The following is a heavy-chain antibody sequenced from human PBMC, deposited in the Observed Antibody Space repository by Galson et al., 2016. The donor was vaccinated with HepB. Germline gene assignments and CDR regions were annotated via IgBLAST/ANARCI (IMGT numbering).Heavy chain of an antibody. V-gene: IGHV1-24*01. CDR3: ATESYSSGWLTYYFYGLDV. D-gene: IGHD6-19*01. CDR1: GYILAELS. Sequence: SVKVSCKVSGYILAELSIHWVRQTPGKGLEWMGGFNPEDGETIYAQKFQGRVTMTEDTSTDTAYMELSSLRSEDTAVYFCATESYSSGWLTYYFYGLDVWGPGTTVTVSS. CDR2: FNPEDGET. J-gene: IGHJ6*02.